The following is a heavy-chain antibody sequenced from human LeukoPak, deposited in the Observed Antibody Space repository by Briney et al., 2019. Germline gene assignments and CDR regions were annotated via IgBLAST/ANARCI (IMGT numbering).Heavy chain of an antibody. J-gene: IGHJ4*02. Sequence: SETLTLTCTVSGGSIHSYWSWIRQPAGKGLEWIGRISGSGTITYNPALQSRLTISIDTSKNQFSLKLSSVTAADTAVYYCAREKDFSLWDAAVDYWGQGTLVTVSS. D-gene: IGHD3-3*01. CDR1: GGSIHSY. V-gene: IGHV4-4*07. CDR3: AREKDFSLWDAAVDY. CDR2: ISGSGTI.